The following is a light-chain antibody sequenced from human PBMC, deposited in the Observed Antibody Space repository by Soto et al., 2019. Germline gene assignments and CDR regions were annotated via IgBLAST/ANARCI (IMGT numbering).Light chain of an antibody. V-gene: IGLV1-44*01. CDR3: AAWDDSLNEWL. J-gene: IGLJ3*02. CDR2: YND. Sequence: QSALTQPPSASGTPGQRVTISCSGSTSNIGSRTVNWYQQIPGTAPKLLISYNDQRPSGVPDRFSGSKSGTSASLAISGLQSEDEADYYCAAWDDSLNEWLFGGGTKLTVL. CDR1: TSNIGSRT.